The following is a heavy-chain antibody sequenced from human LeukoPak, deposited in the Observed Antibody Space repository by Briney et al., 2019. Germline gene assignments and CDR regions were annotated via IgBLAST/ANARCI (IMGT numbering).Heavy chain of an antibody. CDR2: ISGSGGST. J-gene: IGHJ1*01. CDR3: AKKDIVVVPAVQVYFRH. V-gene: IGHV3-23*01. Sequence: GASLRLSCAASGFTFSSYAMSWVRQAPGKGLEWVSAISGSGGSTYYADSVKGRFTISRDNSKNTLYLQMNSLRAEDTAVYYCAKKDIVVVPAVQVYFRHWGQGTLVTVSS. D-gene: IGHD2-2*01. CDR1: GFTFSSYA.